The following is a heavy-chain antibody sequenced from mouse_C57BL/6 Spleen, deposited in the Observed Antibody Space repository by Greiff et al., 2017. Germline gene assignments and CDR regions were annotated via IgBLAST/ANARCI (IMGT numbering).Heavy chain of an antibody. V-gene: IGHV1-4*01. CDR3: ARGRITTVAYYFDY. CDR1: GYTFTSYT. CDR2: INPSSGYT. D-gene: IGHD1-1*01. J-gene: IGHJ2*01. Sequence: VMLVESGAELARPGASVKMSCKASGYTFTSYTMHWVKQRPGQGLEWIGYINPSSGYTKYNQKFKDKATLTADKSSSTAYMQLSSLTSEDSAVYYCARGRITTVAYYFDYWGQGTTLTVSS.